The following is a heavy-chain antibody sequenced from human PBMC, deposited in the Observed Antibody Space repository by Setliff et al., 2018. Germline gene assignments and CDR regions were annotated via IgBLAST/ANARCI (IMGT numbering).Heavy chain of an antibody. CDR2: VYYSGTT. Sequence: SETLSLTCTVSGGSISGASIRSYYWSWIRQPPGKGLEFIGYVYYSGTTNYDPSLKSRVTISVDTSKNQFSLKVTSVTAADTGIYYCARGRNVAARLLDSWGQGARVTVSS. D-gene: IGHD6-6*01. CDR3: ARGRNVAARLLDS. CDR1: GGSISGASIRSYY. J-gene: IGHJ4*02. V-gene: IGHV4-59*12.